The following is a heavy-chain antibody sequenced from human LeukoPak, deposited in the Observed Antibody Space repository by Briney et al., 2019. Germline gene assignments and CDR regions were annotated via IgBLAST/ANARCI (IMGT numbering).Heavy chain of an antibody. J-gene: IGHJ6*02. D-gene: IGHD3-10*01. V-gene: IGHV3-23*01. CDR3: AKDRPRYYYGSGSKVYGMDV. CDR2: ISGSGGST. CDR1: GFTFSSYA. Sequence: GGSLRLSCAASGFTFSSYAMSWVRQAPGKGLEWVSAISGSGGSTYYADSVKGRFTISRDNSKNTLYLQMNSLRAEDTAVYYCAKDRPRYYYGSGSKVYGMDVWGQGTTVTVSS.